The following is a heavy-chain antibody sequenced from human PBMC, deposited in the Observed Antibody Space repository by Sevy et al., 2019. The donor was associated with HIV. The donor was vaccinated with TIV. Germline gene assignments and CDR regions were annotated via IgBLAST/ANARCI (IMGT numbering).Heavy chain of an antibody. CDR3: AKEWTLLSDWYGEFDY. D-gene: IGHD6-19*01. V-gene: IGHV3-23*01. CDR2: ISNSGANT. CDR1: GFTFTNYG. Sequence: GGSLRLSCAASGFTFTNYGMHWVRQAPGKGLEWVSGISNSGANTYYADSVRGRFTVSRDNSKNTVYLQLSSLRAEDTAIYYCAKEWTLLSDWYGEFDYWGQGTLVTVSS. J-gene: IGHJ4*02.